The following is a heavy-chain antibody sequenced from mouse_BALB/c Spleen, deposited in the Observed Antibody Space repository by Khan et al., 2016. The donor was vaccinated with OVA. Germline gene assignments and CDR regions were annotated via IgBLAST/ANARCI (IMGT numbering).Heavy chain of an antibody. Sequence: QVQLKESGPGLVAPSQSLSMTCTVSGIPLSSYGVSWVRQPPGKGLEWLGVVWGDGTTNYHSALKSRPSISKDSSESQVFLKLNSLQTDDTATYYCAIIDYGLAWFTYWGQGTLVTVSA. CDR1: GIPLSSYG. CDR3: AIIDYGLAWFTY. V-gene: IGHV2-3*01. J-gene: IGHJ3*01. CDR2: VWGDGTT. D-gene: IGHD1-2*01.